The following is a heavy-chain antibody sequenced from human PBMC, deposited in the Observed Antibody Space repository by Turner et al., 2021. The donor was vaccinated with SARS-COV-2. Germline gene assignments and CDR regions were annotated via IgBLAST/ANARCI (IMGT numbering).Heavy chain of an antibody. J-gene: IGHJ4*02. CDR1: GFTFDDYA. CDR2: ISWNSGSI. D-gene: IGHD4-17*01. V-gene: IGHV3-9*01. Sequence: EVQLVESGGGLVQPGSSLRLSCAASGFTFDDYAMHWVRQAPGKGLEWVSGISWNSGSIAYADSVKGRFTISRDNAKSSLYLQLNSLRAEDTALYYCAKDVQGLRFEYFDDWGQGTLVTVSS. CDR3: AKDVQGLRFEYFDD.